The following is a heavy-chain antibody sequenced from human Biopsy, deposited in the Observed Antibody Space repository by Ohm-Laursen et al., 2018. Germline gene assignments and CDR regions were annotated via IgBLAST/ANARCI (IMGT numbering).Heavy chain of an antibody. D-gene: IGHD3-9*01. J-gene: IGHJ1*01. CDR3: ATKLTGYFHH. CDR1: GGTFTNYG. Sequence: SVKVSCKTPGGTFTNYGVNWVRQAPGPGLEWLGGNIPILGTGNYAQKFQDRVTVAADTSTSTATMELRSLRSDDTAVYYCATKLTGYFHHWGQGTLVIVSS. CDR2: NIPILGTG. V-gene: IGHV1-69*06.